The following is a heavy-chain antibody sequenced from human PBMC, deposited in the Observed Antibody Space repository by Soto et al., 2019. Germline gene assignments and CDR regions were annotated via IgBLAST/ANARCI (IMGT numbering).Heavy chain of an antibody. D-gene: IGHD1-26*01. CDR2: ISWNSGSI. CDR3: AKDGATKGWPFDY. CDR1: GFTFDDYA. V-gene: IGHV3-9*01. J-gene: IGHJ4*02. Sequence: EVQLVESGGGLVQPGRSLRLSCAASGFTFDDYAMHWVRQAPGKCLEWVSGISWNSGSIGYADSVKGRFTISRDNAKNSLYLQMNSLRPEDTALYYCAKDGATKGWPFDYWGQGTLVTVSS.